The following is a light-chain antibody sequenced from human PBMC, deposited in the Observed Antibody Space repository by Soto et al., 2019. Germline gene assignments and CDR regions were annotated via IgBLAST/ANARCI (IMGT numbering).Light chain of an antibody. CDR2: GAS. J-gene: IGKJ1*01. V-gene: IGKV3-20*01. CDR1: QSVSSGH. Sequence: SVLTRSPGTLSLSPGGRPCRACRASQSVSSGHLAWYQQKPGQAPRLLIYGASSRATGIPDRFSGSGSGTDFTLTISRLEPEDYAVYYCQQYGHSLWTFGQGTKVDIK. CDR3: QQYGHSLWT.